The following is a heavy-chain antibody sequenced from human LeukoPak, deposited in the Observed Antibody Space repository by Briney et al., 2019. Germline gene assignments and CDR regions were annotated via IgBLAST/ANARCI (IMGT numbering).Heavy chain of an antibody. CDR1: GGSISSGGYY. D-gene: IGHD3-22*01. V-gene: IGHV4-30-2*01. CDR2: IYHSGST. CDR3: ARGGGVDYYDSSGYYSS. Sequence: ASETLSLTCTVSGGSISSGGYYWSWIRQPPGKGLEWIGYIYHSGSTYYNPSLKSRVTISVDRSKNQFSLKLSSVTAADTAVYYCARGGGVDYYDSSGYYSSWGQGTLATVSS. J-gene: IGHJ5*02.